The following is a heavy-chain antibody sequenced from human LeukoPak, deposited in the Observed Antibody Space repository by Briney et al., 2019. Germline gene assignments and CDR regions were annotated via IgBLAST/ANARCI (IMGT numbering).Heavy chain of an antibody. CDR2: IYYSGST. CDR1: GGSISSSRYY. V-gene: IGHV4-39*01. CDR3: ARHQFYGSGSYYFDY. D-gene: IGHD3-10*01. Sequence: SVTLSLTCTVSGGSISSSRYYGGWIRQPPGKGLEWTGSIYYSGSTYYNPSLKSRVTISVDTSKNQFALRVSSVTAADTAVYYCARHQFYGSGSYYFDYWGQGTLVTVSS. J-gene: IGHJ4*02.